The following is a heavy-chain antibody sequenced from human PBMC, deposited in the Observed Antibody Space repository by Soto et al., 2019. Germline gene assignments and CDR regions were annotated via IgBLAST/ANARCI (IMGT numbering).Heavy chain of an antibody. CDR3: ARQRDQLLYSSLDYYYYYMDV. J-gene: IGHJ6*03. Sequence: GESLKISCKGSGYSFTSYWIGWVRQMPGKGLEWMGIIYPGDSDTRYSPSFQGQVTISADKSISTAYLQWSSLKASDTAMYYCARQRDQLLYSSLDYYYYYMDVWGKGTTVTVSS. D-gene: IGHD2-2*02. CDR1: GYSFTSYW. V-gene: IGHV5-51*01. CDR2: IYPGDSDT.